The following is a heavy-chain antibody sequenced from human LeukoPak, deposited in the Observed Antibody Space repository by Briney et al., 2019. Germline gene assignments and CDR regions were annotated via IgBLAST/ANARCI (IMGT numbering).Heavy chain of an antibody. CDR1: GFTFSNHD. CDR3: AKDLSRAVAADWFDP. V-gene: IGHV3-23*01. CDR2: ISDSGGST. Sequence: GGSLRLSCVGSGFTFSNHDMSWVRQAPGKGLEWVSSISDSGGSTYFADSVKGRFTVSRDNSKNTLYLQMTSMRAADTAVYYCAKDLSRAVAADWFDPWDQGSLVTVSS. D-gene: IGHD6-19*01. J-gene: IGHJ5*02.